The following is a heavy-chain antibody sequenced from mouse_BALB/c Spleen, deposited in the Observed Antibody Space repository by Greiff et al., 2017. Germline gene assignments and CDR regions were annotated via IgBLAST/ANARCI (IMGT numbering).Heavy chain of an antibody. Sequence: VKLVESGPGLVAPSQSLSITCTVSGFSLTSYGVHWVRQPPGKGLEWLGVIWAGGSTNYNSALMSRLSISKDNSKSQVFLKMNSLQTDDTAMYYCARDNDYDGRDYYAMDYWGQGTSVTVSS. CDR3: ARDNDYDGRDYYAMDY. D-gene: IGHD2-4*01. CDR2: IWAGGST. J-gene: IGHJ4*01. V-gene: IGHV2-9*02. CDR1: GFSLTSYG.